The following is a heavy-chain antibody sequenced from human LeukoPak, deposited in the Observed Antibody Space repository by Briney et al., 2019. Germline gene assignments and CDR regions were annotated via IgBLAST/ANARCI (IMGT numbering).Heavy chain of an antibody. CDR3: ARALTGSFDY. J-gene: IGHJ4*02. D-gene: IGHD7-27*01. CDR1: GFTFSNYA. Sequence: GGSLRLSCVASGFTFSNYAMRWVRQAPGKGLEWVSTVFADGSGANYGDSVKGRFIISRDNAKNSLYLQMNSLRAEDTAVYYCARALTGSFDYWGQGTLVTVSS. V-gene: IGHV3-23*01. CDR2: VFADGSGA.